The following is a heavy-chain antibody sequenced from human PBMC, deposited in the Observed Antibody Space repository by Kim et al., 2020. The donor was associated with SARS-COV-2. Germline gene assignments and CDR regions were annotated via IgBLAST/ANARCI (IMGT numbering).Heavy chain of an antibody. CDR1: GFTFSSYA. Sequence: GVSLRLSCAASGFTFSSYAMHWVRQAPGKGLEWVAVISYDGSNKYYADSVKGRFTISRDNSKNTLYLQMNSLRAEDTAVYYCARTLDLVWGSHFDYWGQG. J-gene: IGHJ4*02. CDR2: ISYDGSNK. D-gene: IGHD3-16*01. V-gene: IGHV3-30*04. CDR3: ARTLDLVWGSHFDY.